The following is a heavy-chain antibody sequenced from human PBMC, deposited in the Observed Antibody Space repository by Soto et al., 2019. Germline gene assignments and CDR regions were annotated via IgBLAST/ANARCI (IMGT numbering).Heavy chain of an antibody. D-gene: IGHD2-15*01. CDR1: GGSISSGDYY. V-gene: IGHV4-30-4*01. Sequence: QVQLQESGPGLVKPSQTLSLTCTVSGGSISSGDYYWSWIRQPPGMGLEWIGYIYYSGSTSYNPSLESRVSISVDTSKNQFSLKLSSVTAADTAVYYCARGGSGGSSYYYNGMDLWGQGTTVTVSS. CDR3: ARGGSGGSSYYYNGMDL. J-gene: IGHJ6*02. CDR2: IYYSGST.